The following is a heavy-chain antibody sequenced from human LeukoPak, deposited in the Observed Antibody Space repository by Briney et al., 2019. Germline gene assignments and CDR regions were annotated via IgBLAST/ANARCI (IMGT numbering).Heavy chain of an antibody. CDR2: ISSSGSTI. CDR3: ARGRQLDTVTDY. D-gene: IGHD4-17*01. CDR1: GFTFSSYA. J-gene: IGHJ4*02. V-gene: IGHV3-11*04. Sequence: GGSLRLSCAASGFTFSSYAMSWIRQAPGKGLEWVSYISSSGSTIYYADSVKGRFTISRDNAKNSLYLQMNSLGAEDTAVYYCARGRQLDTVTDYWGQGTLVTVSS.